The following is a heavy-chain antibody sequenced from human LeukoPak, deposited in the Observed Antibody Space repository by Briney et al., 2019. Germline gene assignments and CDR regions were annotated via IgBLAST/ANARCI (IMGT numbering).Heavy chain of an antibody. CDR1: GGSISSDSHY. J-gene: IGHJ3*02. CDR3: ASFRAFDI. Sequence: SETLSLTCIVSGGSISSDSHYWGWIRQPPGKGLEWIGTMYYSGNTYYNPSLKSRVTISVDASKNQFSLKLSSVTAADTAVYYCASFRAFDIWGQGTMVTVSS. CDR2: MYYSGNT. V-gene: IGHV4-39*01.